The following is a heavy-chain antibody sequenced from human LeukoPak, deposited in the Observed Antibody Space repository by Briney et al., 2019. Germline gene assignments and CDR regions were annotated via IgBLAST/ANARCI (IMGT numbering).Heavy chain of an antibody. J-gene: IGHJ3*02. D-gene: IGHD4-23*01. CDR2: ISGSGLTT. Sequence: GGSLRLSCAASGFTFSSFAMSWVRQVPGKGLEWVSGISGSGLTTFYADSVEGRFTISRDDSKTTLFLQMNSLRAEDTAIYYCARRYGGWGAFDIWGQGTVVTVSS. CDR1: GFTFSSFA. CDR3: ARRYGGWGAFDI. V-gene: IGHV3-23*01.